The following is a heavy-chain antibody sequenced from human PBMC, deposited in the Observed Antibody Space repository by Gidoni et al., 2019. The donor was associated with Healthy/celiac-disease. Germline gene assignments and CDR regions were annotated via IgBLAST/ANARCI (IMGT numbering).Heavy chain of an antibody. V-gene: IGHV3-49*03. D-gene: IGHD6-19*01. CDR1: GFTFGEYA. CDR2: IRSKAYGGTT. J-gene: IGHJ4*02. Sequence: EVQLVESGGGLVQPGRSLRLSCTASGFTFGEYAMSWFRQAPGKGLEWVGFIRSKAYGGTTEYAASVKGRFTISRDDSKSIAYLQMNSLKTEDTAVYYCTRDGLKKYSSGSTGGDYWGQGTLVTVSS. CDR3: TRDGLKKYSSGSTGGDY.